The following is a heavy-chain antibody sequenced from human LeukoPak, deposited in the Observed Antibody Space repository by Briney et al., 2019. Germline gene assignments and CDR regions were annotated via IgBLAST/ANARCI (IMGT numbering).Heavy chain of an antibody. V-gene: IGHV3-7*05. CDR1: GFTFSRYW. Sequence: GGSLRLSCAASGFTFSRYWMNWVRQAPGKGLEWVANIKEDGSAKYYVDSVKGRFTISRDNAKNSLYLQMNSLRAEDTAVYYCVMDMDVWGQGTTVTVSS. CDR3: VMDMDV. CDR2: IKEDGSAK. J-gene: IGHJ6*02.